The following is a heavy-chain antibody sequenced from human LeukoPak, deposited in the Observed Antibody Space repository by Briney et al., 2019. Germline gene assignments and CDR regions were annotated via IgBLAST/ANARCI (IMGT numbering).Heavy chain of an antibody. CDR1: GFTFSSYA. V-gene: IGHV3-23*01. CDR2: ISGSGGST. Sequence: GGSLRLSCAASGFTFSSYAMSWVRQAPGKGLEWVSAISGSGGSTYYADSVKGRFTISRDNSKNTLDLQMNSLRAEDTAVYYCARALAVAGTGGFDPWGQGTLVTVSS. D-gene: IGHD6-19*01. J-gene: IGHJ5*02. CDR3: ARALAVAGTGGFDP.